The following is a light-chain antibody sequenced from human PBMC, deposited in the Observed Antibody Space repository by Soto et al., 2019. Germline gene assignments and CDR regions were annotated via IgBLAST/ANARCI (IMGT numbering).Light chain of an antibody. CDR1: DIGRSS. Sequence: SYELTQPPSVSVAPGKTAAITCGGNDIGRSSVPWYQQKLGQAPVLVIYYANARPSAIPDRFSGSNSGNTATMTISRVEAGDEADYYCQVWDSDSEHVVFGGGTQLAVL. CDR3: QVWDSDSEHVV. V-gene: IGLV3-21*04. J-gene: IGLJ2*01. CDR2: YAN.